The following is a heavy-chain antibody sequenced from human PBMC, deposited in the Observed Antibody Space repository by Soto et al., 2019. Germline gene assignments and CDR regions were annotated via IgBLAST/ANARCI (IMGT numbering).Heavy chain of an antibody. J-gene: IGHJ4*02. D-gene: IGHD3-22*01. Sequence: SLKISCAASGFTFDDYAMHWVRQAPGKGLEWVSGISWNSGSIGYADSVKGRFTISRDNAKNSLYLQMNSLRAEDTAVYYCAKTAPVGYYDSSGCFDYWGQGTLVTVSS. CDR1: GFTFDDYA. V-gene: IGHV3-9*01. CDR2: ISWNSGSI. CDR3: AKTAPVGYYDSSGCFDY.